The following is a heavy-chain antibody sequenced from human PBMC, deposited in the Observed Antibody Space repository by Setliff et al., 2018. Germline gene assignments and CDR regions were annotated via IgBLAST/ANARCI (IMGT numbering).Heavy chain of an antibody. J-gene: IGHJ4*02. CDR1: GGSISTTDYY. V-gene: IGHV4-39*07. Sequence: SETLSLTCTVSGGSISTTDYYWGWIRQPPGKGLEWIGCVYYSGNTYYSPPLKSRVTMFVDTSKNQFSLMLYSVTAAGTAIYYCARYDSSGYSENYYFDYWGQGTLGTVSS. CDR2: VYYSGNT. D-gene: IGHD3-22*01. CDR3: ARYDSSGYSENYYFDY.